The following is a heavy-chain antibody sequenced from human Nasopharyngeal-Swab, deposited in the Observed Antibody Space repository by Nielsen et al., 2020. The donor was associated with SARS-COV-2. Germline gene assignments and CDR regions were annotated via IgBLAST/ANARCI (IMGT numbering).Heavy chain of an antibody. Sequence: WIRQPPGKGLEWIGYLYYGGKIFYNPSLKSRVSISVDTSKNQFSLELNSVTAADTAVYYCARLTCRSTSCLGANWFDPWGQGTLVTVPQ. CDR2: LYYGGKI. D-gene: IGHD2-2*01. J-gene: IGHJ5*02. CDR3: ARLTCRSTSCLGANWFDP. V-gene: IGHV4-31*02.